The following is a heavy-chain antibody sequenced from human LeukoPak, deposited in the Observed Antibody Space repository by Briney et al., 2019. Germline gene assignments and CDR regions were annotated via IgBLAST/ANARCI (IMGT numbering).Heavy chain of an antibody. CDR2: ISGDGYST. CDR3: TRGRLWLEDY. J-gene: IGHJ4*02. D-gene: IGHD6-19*01. Sequence: PGGSLRLSCAASGFTFDDYAMHWVRQTPGKGLEWVSLISGDGYSTYYADSVRGRFTISRDSSKNSLYLQMNSLTTEDTALYYCTRGRLWLEDYWGQGTLVTVSS. V-gene: IGHV3-43*02. CDR1: GFTFDDYA.